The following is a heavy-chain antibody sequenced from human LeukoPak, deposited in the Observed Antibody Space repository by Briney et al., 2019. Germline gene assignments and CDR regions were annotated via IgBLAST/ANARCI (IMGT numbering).Heavy chain of an antibody. CDR3: ARDLAGIAAALDY. CDR2: INPSGGST. CDR1: GDTFTIYY. D-gene: IGHD6-13*01. Sequence: APVKVSSKASGDTFTIYYMHWVRQAPGQGLEWMGIINPSGGSTSYAQKFQGRVTITRDTSTSTVYMELSSLGSEDTAVYYCARDLAGIAAALDYWGQGTLVTVSS. J-gene: IGHJ4*02. V-gene: IGHV1-46*01.